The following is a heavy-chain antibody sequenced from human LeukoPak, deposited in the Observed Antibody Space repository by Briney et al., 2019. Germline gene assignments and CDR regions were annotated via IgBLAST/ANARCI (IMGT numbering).Heavy chain of an antibody. J-gene: IGHJ4*02. CDR1: GYTFTGYY. Sequence: ASVTVSCTASGYTFTGYYMHWVRQAPGQGLEWMGWINPNSGGTNYAQKFQGWVTMTRDTSISTVYMKLSRLRSDDTAVYYCARGWELSPLDFDYWGQGTLVTVSS. V-gene: IGHV1-2*04. CDR2: INPNSGGT. CDR3: ARGWELSPLDFDY. D-gene: IGHD1-26*01.